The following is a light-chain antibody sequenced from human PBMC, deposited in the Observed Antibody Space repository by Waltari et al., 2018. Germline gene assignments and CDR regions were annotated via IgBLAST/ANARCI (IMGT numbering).Light chain of an antibody. V-gene: IGLV3-27*01. CDR3: HAAADNNWF. J-gene: IGLJ2*01. CDR2: KDT. CDR1: VLAEKY. Sequence: YDLAQPFSVSVSPGQTATITCSGDVLAEKYVRWFQQRPGQAPTLILYKDTERPSGIPERFSGSSSGPTVTLTIRGALLEDEADYHCHAAADNNWFFGGGTKLTVL.